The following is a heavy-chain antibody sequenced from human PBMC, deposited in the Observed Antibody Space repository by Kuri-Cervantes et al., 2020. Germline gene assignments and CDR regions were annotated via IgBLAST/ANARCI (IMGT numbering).Heavy chain of an antibody. J-gene: IGHJ4*02. Sequence: GESLKISCAASGFTFSSYGMHWVRQAPGKGLEWVAVIWYDGSNKYYADSVKGRFTISRDNSKNTLYLQMNSLRAEDTAVYYCARGSATVSTTNDYWGQGTLVTVSS. CDR2: IWYDGSNK. CDR3: ARGSATVSTTNDY. CDR1: GFTFSSYG. D-gene: IGHD2-15*01. V-gene: IGHV3-33*01.